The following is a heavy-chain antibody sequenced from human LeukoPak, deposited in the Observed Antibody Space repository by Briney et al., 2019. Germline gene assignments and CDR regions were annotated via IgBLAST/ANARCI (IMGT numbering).Heavy chain of an antibody. CDR1: GGSISSYY. Sequence: SETLSLTCTVSGGSISSYYWSWIRQPPGKGLESIRYIYTSGSTNYNPSLKSRVTISVDTSKNQFSLKLSSVTAADTAVYYCARHLRYSSSSVDYFDYWGQGTLVTVSS. D-gene: IGHD6-6*01. V-gene: IGHV4-4*09. CDR3: ARHLRYSSSSVDYFDY. CDR2: IYTSGST. J-gene: IGHJ4*02.